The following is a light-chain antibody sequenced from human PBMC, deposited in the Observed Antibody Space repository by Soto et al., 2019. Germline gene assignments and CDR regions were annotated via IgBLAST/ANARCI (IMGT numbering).Light chain of an antibody. V-gene: IGKV3-20*01. CDR1: QSVSTNN. CDR2: GAS. Sequence: EIVLSQYPGTLALSPGERATLSCRASQSVSTNNLAWYQRKPGQAPRLLIYGASSRATDIPARFSGSGSGTDFTLTITRLEPEDFAVYYCQQYGSSPPTFGQGTKVEIK. CDR3: QQYGSSPPT. J-gene: IGKJ1*01.